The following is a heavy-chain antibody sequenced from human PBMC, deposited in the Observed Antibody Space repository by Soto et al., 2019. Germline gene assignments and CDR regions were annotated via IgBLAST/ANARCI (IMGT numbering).Heavy chain of an antibody. D-gene: IGHD4-17*01. CDR3: ARDPGGDDYGDDRRDY. Sequence: ASVKVSCKVSGYTLTELSMHWVRQAPGKGLEWMGGFDPEDGETNYAQKFQGRVTITADKSTSTAYMELSSLRSEDTAVYYCARDPGGDDYGDDRRDYWGQGTLVTVSS. J-gene: IGHJ4*02. CDR2: FDPEDGET. V-gene: IGHV1-24*01. CDR1: GYTLTELS.